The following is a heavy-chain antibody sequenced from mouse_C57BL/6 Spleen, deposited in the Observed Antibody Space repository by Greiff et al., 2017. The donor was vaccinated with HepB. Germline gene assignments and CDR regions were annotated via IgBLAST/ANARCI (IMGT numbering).Heavy chain of an antibody. Sequence: VQLQQPGAELVKPGASVKMSCKASGYTFTSYWITWVKQRPGQGLEWIGDIYPGSGSTNYNEKFKSKATLTVDTSSSTAYMQLSSLTSEDSAVYYCARESDYYYGSSRCAYWGQGTLVTVSA. J-gene: IGHJ3*01. CDR3: ARESDYYYGSSRCAY. V-gene: IGHV1-55*01. CDR2: IYPGSGST. D-gene: IGHD1-1*01. CDR1: GYTFTSYW.